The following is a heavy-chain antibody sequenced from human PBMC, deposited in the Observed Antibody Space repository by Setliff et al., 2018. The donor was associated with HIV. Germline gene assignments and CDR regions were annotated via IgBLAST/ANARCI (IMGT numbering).Heavy chain of an antibody. CDR1: GGSISSSSFY. CDR3: ASQGRSGWLWGGFVP. Sequence: PSETLSLTCTVSGGSISSSSFYWTWVRQPPGEGLEWIGNIYYSGSTYYNPSLKSRITISVDTSQNQFSLKLRSVTAADTAVYYCASQGRSGWLWGGFVPWGQGTLVTVSS. D-gene: IGHD6-19*01. V-gene: IGHV4-39*01. J-gene: IGHJ5*02. CDR2: IYYSGST.